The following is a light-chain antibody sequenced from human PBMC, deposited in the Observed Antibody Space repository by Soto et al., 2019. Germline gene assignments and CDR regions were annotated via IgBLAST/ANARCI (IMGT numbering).Light chain of an antibody. CDR1: QSISDW. V-gene: IGKV1-5*03. Sequence: DVQMTQSPSILSASVGDEVTITCRASQSISDWLAWYQQKPGKAPKLLIYKASTLYNGDSSRFSGSGSGTEFTLTISSLQPDDFATYYCQGYDGHWTFGQGTKVEI. J-gene: IGKJ1*01. CDR2: KAS. CDR3: QGYDGHWT.